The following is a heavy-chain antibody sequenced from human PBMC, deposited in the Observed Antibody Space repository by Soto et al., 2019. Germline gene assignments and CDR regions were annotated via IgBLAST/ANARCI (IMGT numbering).Heavy chain of an antibody. V-gene: IGHV4-39*01. Sequence: SSETLSLTCTVSGGSISSSSFHWGWIRQPPGKGLEWIGSIYYSGSTYYSPSLKSRVTISVDTSKNQFSLKLSSVTAADTAVYYCARRERGAGTDWSFDPWGQGTLVT. CDR1: GGSISSSSFH. J-gene: IGHJ5*02. D-gene: IGHD6-13*01. CDR2: IYYSGST. CDR3: ARRERGAGTDWSFDP.